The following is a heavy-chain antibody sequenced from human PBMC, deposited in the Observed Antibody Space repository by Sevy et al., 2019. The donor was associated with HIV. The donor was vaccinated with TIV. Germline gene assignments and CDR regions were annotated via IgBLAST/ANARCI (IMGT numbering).Heavy chain of an antibody. J-gene: IGHJ2*01. CDR1: GDSVSSNSAA. CDR3: VRYRSSYYWYFDL. D-gene: IGHD6-13*01. Sequence: SQTLSLTCAISGDSVSSNSAAWTWIRQSPSRGLEWLGRTYYRSKWYSDYADSVKRRLTITPDTSKNQISLQLQSVTPEDTAMYYCVRYRSSYYWYFDLWGRGTLVTVSS. V-gene: IGHV6-1*01. CDR2: TYYRSKWYS.